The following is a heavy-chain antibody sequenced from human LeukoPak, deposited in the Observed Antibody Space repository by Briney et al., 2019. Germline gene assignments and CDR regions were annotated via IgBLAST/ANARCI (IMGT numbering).Heavy chain of an antibody. V-gene: IGHV1-18*01. Sequence: ASVKVSCKASGYTFTSYGISWVRQAPGQGLEWMGWISAYSGDTNYAQKFQGRATMTTDTSTSTAYMELSSLRSEDTAVYYCARVLSSHFDLWGRGTLVTVSS. CDR1: GYTFTSYG. CDR3: ARVLSSHFDL. J-gene: IGHJ2*01. CDR2: ISAYSGDT. D-gene: IGHD6-6*01.